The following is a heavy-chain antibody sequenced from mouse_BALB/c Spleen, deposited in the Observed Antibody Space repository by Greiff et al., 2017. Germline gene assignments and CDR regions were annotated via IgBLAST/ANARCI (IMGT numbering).Heavy chain of an antibody. Sequence: VQLQQSGAELVRPGASVTLSCKASGYTFTDYEMHWVKQTPVHGLEWIGAIDPETGGTAYNQKFKGKATLTADKSSSTAYMELRSLTSEDSAVYYCTRRPIYDGYSYAMDYWGQGTSVTVSS. J-gene: IGHJ4*01. CDR2: IDPETGGT. D-gene: IGHD2-3*01. CDR1: GYTFTDYE. V-gene: IGHV1-15*01. CDR3: TRRPIYDGYSYAMDY.